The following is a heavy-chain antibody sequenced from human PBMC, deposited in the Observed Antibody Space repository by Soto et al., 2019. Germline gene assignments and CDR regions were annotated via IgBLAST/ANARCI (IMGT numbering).Heavy chain of an antibody. CDR3: ARDGGYYDSSGYSYYYGMDV. CDR2: INPSGGST. CDR1: GYTFTSYY. D-gene: IGHD3-22*01. Sequence: QVQLVQSGAEVKKPGASVKVSCKASGYTFTSYYMHWVRQAPGQGLEWMGIINPSGGSTSYAQKFQGRVTMTRDTSTSTVYMELSSPRSEDTAVYYCARDGGYYDSSGYSYYYGMDVWGQGTTVTVSS. J-gene: IGHJ6*02. V-gene: IGHV1-46*01.